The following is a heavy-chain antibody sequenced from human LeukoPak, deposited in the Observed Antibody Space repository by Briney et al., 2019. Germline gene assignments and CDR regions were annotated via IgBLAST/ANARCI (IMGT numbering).Heavy chain of an antibody. CDR1: GYSFTSYW. J-gene: IGHJ4*02. Sequence: GESLRISCKGSGYSFTSYWISWVRQMPGKGLAWMGRIDPSDSYTNYSPSFQGHVTISADKSISTAYLQWSSLKASDTAMYYCARHPSGSYYQFDYWGQGTLVTVSS. V-gene: IGHV5-10-1*01. CDR2: IDPSDSYT. D-gene: IGHD1-26*01. CDR3: ARHPSGSYYQFDY.